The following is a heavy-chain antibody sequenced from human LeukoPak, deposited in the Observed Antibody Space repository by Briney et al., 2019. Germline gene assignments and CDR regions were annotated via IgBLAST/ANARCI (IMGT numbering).Heavy chain of an antibody. J-gene: IGHJ4*02. D-gene: IGHD1-26*01. CDR3: AKTPPPPKGGATSYFDY. V-gene: IGHV3-23*01. Sequence: GGSLRLSCAASGFTFSSYAMSWVRQAPGKGLEWVSAISGSGGSTYYADSVKGRFTISRDNSKNTLYLQMNSLRAEDTAVYYCAKTPPPPKGGATSYFDYWGQGTLVTVSS. CDR1: GFTFSSYA. CDR2: ISGSGGST.